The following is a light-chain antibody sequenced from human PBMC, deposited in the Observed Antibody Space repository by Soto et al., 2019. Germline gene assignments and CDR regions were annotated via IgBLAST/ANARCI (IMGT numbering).Light chain of an antibody. CDR1: QSVSSSY. CDR3: QQYGSSPT. J-gene: IGKJ3*01. CDR2: GAS. V-gene: IGKV3-20*01. Sequence: EIVLTQSPGTLSLSPGERATLSCRASQSVSSSYLAWYQQKPGQAPRLLIYGASSRATGIPDRSSGSGSGTDFTLTISRLEPEAYTVYYCQQYGSSPTFGPGTKVYIK.